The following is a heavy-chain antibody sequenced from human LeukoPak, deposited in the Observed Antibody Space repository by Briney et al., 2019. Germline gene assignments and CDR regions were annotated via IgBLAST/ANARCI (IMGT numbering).Heavy chain of an antibody. CDR3: ARARNWNYSYYFDY. CDR2: INPNSGGT. J-gene: IGHJ4*02. CDR1: GYTLTGYY. V-gene: IGHV1-2*02. D-gene: IGHD1-7*01. Sequence: ASVKVSCKASGYTLTGYYMHWVRQAPGQGLEWMGWINPNSGGTNYAQKFQGRVIMTRDTSISTAYMELSRLRSDDTAVYYCARARNWNYSYYFDYWGQGTLVTVSS.